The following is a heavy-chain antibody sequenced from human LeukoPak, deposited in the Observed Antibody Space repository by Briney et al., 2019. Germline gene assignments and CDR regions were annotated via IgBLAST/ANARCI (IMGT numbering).Heavy chain of an antibody. CDR2: INPNSGGT. J-gene: IGHJ3*02. Sequence: ASVKVSCKASGYTFTGYYMQWVRQAPGQGLEWMGWINPNSGGTNYAQNFQGRVTMTRDTSISTAYMELSRLRSDDTAVYYCARDGNWGSLRGAFDIWGQGTMVTVSS. CDR1: GYTFTGYY. V-gene: IGHV1-2*02. D-gene: IGHD7-27*01. CDR3: ARDGNWGSLRGAFDI.